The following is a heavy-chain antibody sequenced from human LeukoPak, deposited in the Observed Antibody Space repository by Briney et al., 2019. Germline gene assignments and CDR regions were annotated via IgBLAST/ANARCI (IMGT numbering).Heavy chain of an antibody. J-gene: IGHJ4*02. D-gene: IGHD4-17*01. CDR2: IYYNGST. CDR1: GGSISSYY. CDR3: ARSIGGDYCDY. Sequence: SETLSLTCTVSGGSISSYYWSWIRQPPGKGLEWIGYIYYNGSTNYNPSLKSRVTISVDTSKNQFSLKLSSVTAADTAVYYCARSIGGDYCDYWGQGTLVTVSS. V-gene: IGHV4-59*01.